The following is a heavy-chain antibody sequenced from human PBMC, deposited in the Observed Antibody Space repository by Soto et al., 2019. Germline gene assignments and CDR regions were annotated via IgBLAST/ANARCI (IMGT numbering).Heavy chain of an antibody. CDR3: VTGTGTMARAVLFD. J-gene: IGHJ4*02. D-gene: IGHD3-10*01. Sequence: QVQLQESGAGGVKPSQTLSLTCTVSGDPLSSGDYYWSWIRQRPGKGLEWIGYIFYTGSSYYNPSLRSRVSISIDTSKNHFSLNVDSLSAADTAVYYCVTGTGTMARAVLFDWGQGTLIPVSS. V-gene: IGHV4-30-4*01. CDR1: GDPLSSGDYY. CDR2: IFYTGSS.